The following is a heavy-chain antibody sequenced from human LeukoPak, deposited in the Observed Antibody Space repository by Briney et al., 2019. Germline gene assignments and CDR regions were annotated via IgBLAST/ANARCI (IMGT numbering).Heavy chain of an antibody. V-gene: IGHV4-39*01. CDR3: ARQNHDIGTNWFDP. Sequence: SETLSLTCSVSGDSIRSVHYYWGWIRQPPGRGLEWIGSIYDTGTTYYNPSHKSRVTIFVDTSKNQFSLRLTSVTAADTAMYYCARQNHDIGTNWFDPWGQGTLVTVSS. CDR1: GDSIRSVHYY. CDR2: IYDTGTT. D-gene: IGHD3-9*01. J-gene: IGHJ5*02.